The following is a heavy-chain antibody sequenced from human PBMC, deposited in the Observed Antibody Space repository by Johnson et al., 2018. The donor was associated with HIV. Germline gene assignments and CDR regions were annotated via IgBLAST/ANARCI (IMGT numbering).Heavy chain of an antibody. CDR1: GFTFDDYG. J-gene: IGHJ3*02. V-gene: IGHV3-20*04. CDR3: ARGRAGGAFDI. Sequence: VQLVESGGGVVRPGGSLRLSCAASGFTFDDYGMTWVRQGPGKGLEWVSGINWTGGSTGYADSVKGRFLFSRDNARNSLYLQMNSLRAEDTALYYCARGRAGGAFDIWGQGTMVTVSS. CDR2: INWTGGST. D-gene: IGHD3-10*01.